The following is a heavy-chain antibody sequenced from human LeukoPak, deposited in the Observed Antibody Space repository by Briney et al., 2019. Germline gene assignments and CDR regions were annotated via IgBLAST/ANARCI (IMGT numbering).Heavy chain of an antibody. CDR3: ARGSRYGSGSYCGY. Sequence: ASVKVSCKASGYTFTSYDINWVRQATGQGLEWMGWMNPNSGNTGNAQKFQGRVTMTRNTSISTAYMELSSLRSEDTAVYYCARGSRYGSGSYCGYWGQGTLATVSS. V-gene: IGHV1-8*01. J-gene: IGHJ4*02. CDR2: MNPNSGNT. CDR1: GYTFTSYD. D-gene: IGHD3-10*01.